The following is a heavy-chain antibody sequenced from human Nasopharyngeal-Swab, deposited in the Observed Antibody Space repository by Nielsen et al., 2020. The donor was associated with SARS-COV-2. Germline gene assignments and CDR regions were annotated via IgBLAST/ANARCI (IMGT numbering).Heavy chain of an antibody. CDR1: GGSISGYY. CDR2: INHSGST. Sequence: SETLSLTCTVSGGSISGYYWSWIRQPPGKGLEWIGEINHSGSTNYNPSLKSRVTISVDTSKNQFSLKLSSVTAADTAVYYCARGYSRLSYWGQGTLVTVSS. J-gene: IGHJ4*02. D-gene: IGHD6-13*01. CDR3: ARGYSRLSY. V-gene: IGHV4-34*01.